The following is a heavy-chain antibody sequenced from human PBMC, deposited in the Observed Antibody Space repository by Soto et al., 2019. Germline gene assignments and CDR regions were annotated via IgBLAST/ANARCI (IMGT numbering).Heavy chain of an antibody. CDR2: ISYDGSDK. Sequence: QVQLVESGGGVVQPGRSLRLSCAASGFPFTSYGMHWVREGPDKGLEWVAIISYDGSDKYYADSVKGRITISRDNSKNTLYLPMNSLRPEDTALYYCVGGQYYFDYRGQGTLVIVSS. D-gene: IGHD3-10*01. CDR1: GFPFTSYG. CDR3: VGGQYYFDY. V-gene: IGHV3-30*03. J-gene: IGHJ4*02.